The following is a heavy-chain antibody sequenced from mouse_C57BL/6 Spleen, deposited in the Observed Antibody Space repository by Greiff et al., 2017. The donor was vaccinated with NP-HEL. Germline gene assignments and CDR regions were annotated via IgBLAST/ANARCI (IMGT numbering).Heavy chain of an antibody. CDR3: ARGVTTVVASPFAY. CDR2: IRNKANGYTT. D-gene: IGHD1-1*01. J-gene: IGHJ3*01. V-gene: IGHV7-3*01. Sequence: EVKLMESGGGLVQPGGSLSLSCAASGFTFTDYYMSWVRQPPGKALEWLGFIRNKANGYTTEYSASVKGRFTISRDNSQSILYLQMNALRAEDSATYYCARGVTTVVASPFAYWGQGTLVTVSA. CDR1: GFTFTDYY.